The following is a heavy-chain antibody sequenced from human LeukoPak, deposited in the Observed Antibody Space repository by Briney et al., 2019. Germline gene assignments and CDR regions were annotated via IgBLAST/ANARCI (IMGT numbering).Heavy chain of an antibody. J-gene: IGHJ4*02. CDR1: GLTVSSNY. D-gene: IGHD2-8*01. CDR2: IYSGGST. V-gene: IGHV3-53*01. Sequence: GGSLRLSCAASGLTVSSNYMSWVRQAPGKGLEWVSVIYSGGSTYYADSVKGRFTISSDNSKNTLYLQMNSLRAEDTAVYYCASLMVYTINRDYWGQGTLVTVSS. CDR3: ASLMVYTINRDY.